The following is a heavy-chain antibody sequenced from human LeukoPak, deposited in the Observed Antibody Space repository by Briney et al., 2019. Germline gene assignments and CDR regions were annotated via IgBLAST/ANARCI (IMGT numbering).Heavy chain of an antibody. CDR1: GFTFSSHG. V-gene: IGHV3-23*01. CDR3: AKEIRPNDC. Sequence: GGSLRLSCAASGFTFSSHGMCWVRQAPGRGLEWVPSISIGGDTTYSDSVKGRFTISRDNSKNTLSLQLDILRAEDTAIYYCAKEIRPNDCWGQGTLVTVSS. CDR2: ISIGGDTT. D-gene: IGHD4-17*01. J-gene: IGHJ4*02.